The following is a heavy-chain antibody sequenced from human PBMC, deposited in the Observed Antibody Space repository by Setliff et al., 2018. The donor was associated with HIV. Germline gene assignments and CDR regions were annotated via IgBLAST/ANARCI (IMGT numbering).Heavy chain of an antibody. J-gene: IGHJ4*02. CDR1: GGSINSGSYY. D-gene: IGHD5-18*01. V-gene: IGHV4-61*02. CDR3: ARGARGTATDY. Sequence: PSETLSLTCTVSGGSINSGSYYWSWIRQPAGKGLEWIGRIYTTGSTNYNPSLKSRVSISLDTSKNHFSLRLSSVTAADTALYFCARGARGTATDYWGQGTLVTVPQ. CDR2: IYTTGST.